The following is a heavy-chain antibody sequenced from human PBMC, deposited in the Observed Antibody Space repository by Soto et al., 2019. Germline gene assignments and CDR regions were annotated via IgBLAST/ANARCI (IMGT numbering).Heavy chain of an antibody. CDR3: ATDLGNSYGQDY. CDR1: GFTFSSYA. D-gene: IGHD5-18*01. Sequence: EVQLLESGGGLVQPGGSLRLSCAASGFTFSSYAMSWVRQAPGKGLEWVSTISSSGGSTYYADSVKGRFTISRDNSKNTLYLQMNSLRAEDTAVYYCATDLGNSYGQDYWGQGTLVTVSS. V-gene: IGHV3-23*01. CDR2: ISSSGGST. J-gene: IGHJ4*02.